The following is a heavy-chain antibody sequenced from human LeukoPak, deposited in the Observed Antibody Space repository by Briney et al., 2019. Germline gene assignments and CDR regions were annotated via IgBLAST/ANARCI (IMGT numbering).Heavy chain of an antibody. Sequence: ASVEVSCKASGYSFTSYYMHWVRQAPGQGLEWMGIINPSGGTTTYAQKFRGRVTMTRDTSTSTVYMELSSLRSEDTALYYCARVTMGPYWYFDLWGRGTLVTVSS. J-gene: IGHJ2*01. CDR3: ARVTMGPYWYFDL. D-gene: IGHD3-10*01. CDR1: GYSFTSYY. V-gene: IGHV1-46*01. CDR2: INPSGGTT.